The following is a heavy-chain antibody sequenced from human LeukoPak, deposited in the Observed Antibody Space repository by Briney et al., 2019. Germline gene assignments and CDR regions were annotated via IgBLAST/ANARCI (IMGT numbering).Heavy chain of an antibody. Sequence: GGSLRLSCEASGFTFSSYAMSWVRQAPVRRLEWVAIVTNNGGATYYTDSVKGRFTISRDNSKNTLYLQMHSLRVEDTAVYYSAKNDYSDFTPSPFPVWGQGTLVTVSS. CDR2: VTNNGGAT. D-gene: IGHD4-11*01. CDR3: AKNDYSDFTPSPFPV. J-gene: IGHJ4*02. V-gene: IGHV3-23*01. CDR1: GFTFSSYA.